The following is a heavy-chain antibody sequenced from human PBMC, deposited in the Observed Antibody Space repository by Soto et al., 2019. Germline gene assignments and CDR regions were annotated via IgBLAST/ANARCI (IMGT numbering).Heavy chain of an antibody. Sequence: QLVESGGGLFQAGGSTRLSCLVSCFTVDNFDMAWVRQAPGKGLEWASIIQSGGVTYYPDSAQGRFTISRDNSKNAVYLQMNSLRVEDTGVYSCVRVLYDSGVVDFWGQGSLITVS. CDR1: CFTVDNFD. D-gene: IGHD5-12*01. J-gene: IGHJ4*02. CDR2: IQSGGVT. CDR3: VRVLYDSGVVDF. V-gene: IGHV3-53*01.